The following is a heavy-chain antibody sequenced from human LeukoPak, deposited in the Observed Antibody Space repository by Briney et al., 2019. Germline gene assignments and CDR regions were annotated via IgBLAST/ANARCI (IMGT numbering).Heavy chain of an antibody. CDR2: IYSGGNT. Sequence: GGSLRLSCVASEFTVSSNYMTWVRQAPGKGLEWASVIYSGGNTYYADSVKGRFTISRDNSKKTLYLQMNRLRAEDTAVYYCARDSTVTTLDYWGQGTLVTVSS. V-gene: IGHV3-66*01. CDR1: EFTVSSNY. D-gene: IGHD4-17*01. CDR3: ARDSTVTTLDY. J-gene: IGHJ4*02.